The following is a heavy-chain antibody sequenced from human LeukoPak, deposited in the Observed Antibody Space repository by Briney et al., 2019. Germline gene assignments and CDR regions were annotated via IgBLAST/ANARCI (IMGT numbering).Heavy chain of an antibody. CDR3: AREQQLDPGVFDI. Sequence: GGSLRLSCAASGFTVSSDYMNWVRQAPGKGLEWVSVIYSAGSTNYADSVRGRFTISRDNSKNTLYLQMNSLRAEDTAVYYCAREQQLDPGVFDIWGQGTMVTVSS. J-gene: IGHJ3*02. D-gene: IGHD6-13*01. V-gene: IGHV3-66*01. CDR1: GFTVSSDY. CDR2: IYSAGST.